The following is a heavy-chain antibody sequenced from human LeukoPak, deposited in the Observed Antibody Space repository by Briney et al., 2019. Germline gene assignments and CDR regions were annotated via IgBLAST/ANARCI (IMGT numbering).Heavy chain of an antibody. CDR1: GGXISGYY. V-gene: IGHV4-59*01. Sequence: SETLSLTCTVSGGXISGYYWSWIRQPPGKGLEWIGYIFYSGGTNYNPSLKSRVTISVDTSKNQFSLKLSSVTAADTAVYYCARGEWDLLFDYWGQGTLVTVSS. D-gene: IGHD1-26*01. CDR3: ARGEWDLLFDY. J-gene: IGHJ4*02. CDR2: IFYSGGT.